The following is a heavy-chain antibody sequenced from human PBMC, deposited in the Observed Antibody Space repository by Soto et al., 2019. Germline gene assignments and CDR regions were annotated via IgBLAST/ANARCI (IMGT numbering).Heavy chain of an antibody. V-gene: IGHV4-59*01. CDR2: IYYSGST. D-gene: IGHD3-16*01. J-gene: IGHJ4*02. CDR3: ARRYGGNFDY. CDR1: GGSFSGYY. Sequence: PSETLSLTCGVSGGSFSGYYWSWIRQPPGKGLEWIGYIYYSGSTNYNPSLKSRVTISVDTSKNQFSLKLSSVTAADTAVYYCARRYGGNFDYWGQGTLVTVSS.